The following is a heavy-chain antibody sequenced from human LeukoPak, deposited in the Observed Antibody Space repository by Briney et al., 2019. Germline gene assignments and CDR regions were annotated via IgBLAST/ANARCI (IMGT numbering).Heavy chain of an antibody. V-gene: IGHV1-69*13. J-gene: IGHJ4*02. CDR3: AIFQGTYGDNENDY. Sequence: ASVRVSCKASGGTFRSYAITWVRQAPGKGLEWMGGIIPMINTPKYAQKFQGRVSITADESTSTGYMEVSSLRSEDTAVYYCAIFQGTYGDNENDYWGQGTLVTVSS. D-gene: IGHD4-17*01. CDR2: IIPMINTP. CDR1: GGTFRSYA.